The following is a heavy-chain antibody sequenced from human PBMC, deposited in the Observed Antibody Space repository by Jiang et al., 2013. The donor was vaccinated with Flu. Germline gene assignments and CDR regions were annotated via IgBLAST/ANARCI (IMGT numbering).Heavy chain of an antibody. D-gene: IGHD3-22*01. V-gene: IGHV1-3*01. CDR1: GYTFTSYA. CDR2: INADNGDT. J-gene: IGHJ3*02. CDR3: ARDYYDTSGLDFPDAFDI. Sequence: SGAEVKKPGASVKISCKASGYTFTSYALHWVRQAPGQRPQWMGWINADNGDTKYSQTFQGRVIITRDTSASTAYMELSSLSSEDTAVYYCARDYYDTSGLDFPDAFDIWGQGTVLTVSS.